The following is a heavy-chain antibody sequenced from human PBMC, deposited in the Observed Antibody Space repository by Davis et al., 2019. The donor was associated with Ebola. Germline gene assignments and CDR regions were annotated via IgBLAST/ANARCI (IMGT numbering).Heavy chain of an antibody. CDR1: GNTISTYT. V-gene: IGHV1-69*06. D-gene: IGHD2-21*02. CDR2: IIPLFGTT. CDR3: ARGPSVATAHYFDY. Sequence: SVKVSCKASGNTISTYTIDWVRQAPGQGLEWMGGIIPLFGTTNYAQKFRGRVMITADKFTRIAYMELNSLTSEDTAVYYCARGPSVATAHYFDYWGQGTLVTVSS. J-gene: IGHJ4*02.